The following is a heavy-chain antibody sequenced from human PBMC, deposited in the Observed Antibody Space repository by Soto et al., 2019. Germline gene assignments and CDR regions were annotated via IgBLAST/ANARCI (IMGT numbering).Heavy chain of an antibody. CDR1: GFTFSSYA. Sequence: QVQLVESGGGVVQPGRSLRLSCAASGFTFSSYAMHWVRQAPGMGLEWVAVISYDGSDRFYSDSVKGRFTISRDNSKNTLYLQMNSLRPEDTAVYSCARDRNWNYDFDYWGQGTLVTVSS. J-gene: IGHJ4*02. D-gene: IGHD1-7*01. CDR2: ISYDGSDR. CDR3: ARDRNWNYDFDY. V-gene: IGHV3-30-3*01.